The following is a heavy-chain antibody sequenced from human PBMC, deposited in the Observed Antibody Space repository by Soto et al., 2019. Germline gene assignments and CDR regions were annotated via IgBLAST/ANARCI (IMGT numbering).Heavy chain of an antibody. V-gene: IGHV4-34*01. D-gene: IGHD2-15*01. Sequence: SETLSLTCAVYGGSFSGYYWSWIRQPPGKGLEWIGEINHSGSTNYNPSLKSRVTISVDTSKNQFSLKLSSVTAADTAVYYCAREYIVVVVAATRVINWFDPWGQGTLVTVSS. J-gene: IGHJ5*02. CDR2: INHSGST. CDR3: AREYIVVVVAATRVINWFDP. CDR1: GGSFSGYY.